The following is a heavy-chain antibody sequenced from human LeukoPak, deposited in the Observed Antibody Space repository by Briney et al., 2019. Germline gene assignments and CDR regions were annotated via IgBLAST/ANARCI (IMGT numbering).Heavy chain of an antibody. Sequence: GGSLRLSCAASRFTFSSYWMHWVRQAPGKGLVWVSRIESDGSSTSYADSVKGRFTISRDNAKNTLYLQMNSLRAEDTAVYYCARGYCSGGSCNRPFDYWGQGTLVTV. V-gene: IGHV3-74*01. CDR1: RFTFSSYW. J-gene: IGHJ4*02. D-gene: IGHD2-15*01. CDR2: IESDGSST. CDR3: ARGYCSGGSCNRPFDY.